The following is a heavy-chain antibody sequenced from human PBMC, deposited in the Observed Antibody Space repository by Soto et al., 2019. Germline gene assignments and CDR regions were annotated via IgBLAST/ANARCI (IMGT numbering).Heavy chain of an antibody. CDR3: ARGEQYSGRIFDY. D-gene: IGHD1-26*01. V-gene: IGHV6-1*01. CDR2: TYYRSKWYY. CDR1: GDSVSSNSAG. Sequence: SQTLSLTCAITGDSVSSNSAGWSWVRQSPSRGLEWLGRTYYRSKWYYEYAVSVRGRITINPDTSKNQYSLQLNSVTPQDTAVYFCARGEQYSGRIFDYWGQGTLVTVSS. J-gene: IGHJ4*01.